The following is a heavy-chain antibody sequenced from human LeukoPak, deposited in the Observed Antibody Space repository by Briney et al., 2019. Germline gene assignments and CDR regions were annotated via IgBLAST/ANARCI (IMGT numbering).Heavy chain of an antibody. CDR3: AKGVRVGYVADWFDP. CDR2: ISAYNGNT. V-gene: IGHV1-18*01. Sequence: GASVKVSCKASGYTFTSYGFSWVRQAPGQGLEWMGWISAYNGNTNYAQKLQGRVTMTTDTSTSTAYMELRSLRSDDTAVYYCAKGVRVGYVADWFDPWGQGTLVTVSS. D-gene: IGHD5-12*01. J-gene: IGHJ5*02. CDR1: GYTFTSYG.